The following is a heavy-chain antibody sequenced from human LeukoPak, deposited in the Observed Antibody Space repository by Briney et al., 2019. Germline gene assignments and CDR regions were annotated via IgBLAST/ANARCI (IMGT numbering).Heavy chain of an antibody. J-gene: IGHJ5*02. CDR2: VSWNSGSI. CDR3: AKDGQYDFWSGETQNWFDP. V-gene: IGHV3-9*01. Sequence: GRSLRLSCAASGFTFDDYAMHWVRRAPGKGLEWVSGVSWNSGSIGYADSVKGRFTISRDNAKNSLYLQMNSLRAEDTALYYCAKDGQYDFWSGETQNWFDPWGQGTLVTVSS. CDR1: GFTFDDYA. D-gene: IGHD3-3*01.